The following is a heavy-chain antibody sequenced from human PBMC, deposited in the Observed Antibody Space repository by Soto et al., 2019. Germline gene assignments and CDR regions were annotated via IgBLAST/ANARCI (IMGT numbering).Heavy chain of an antibody. Sequence: EVQLLESGGNLVQPGGSLRLSCAASGFNVTYNVMTWVRQAPGKGLQWVSTILGNGENTYYADSVKGRFTISRDSSKNTLYLQMNSLRAEDTAIYYCARLPGITAPRPDYWGRGTRVTVSS. CDR1: GFNVTYNV. CDR2: ILGNGENT. J-gene: IGHJ4*02. V-gene: IGHV3-23*01. D-gene: IGHD6-6*01. CDR3: ARLPGITAPRPDY.